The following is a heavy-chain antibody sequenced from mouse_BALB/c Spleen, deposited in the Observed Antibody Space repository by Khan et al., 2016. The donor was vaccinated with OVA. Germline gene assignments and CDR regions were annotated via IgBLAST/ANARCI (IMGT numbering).Heavy chain of an antibody. Sequence: QIQLVQSGPELKKPGETVKISCKASGYTFTNYGMNWVKQAPGKGLKWMGWINTNTGEPTFAEDFKERFAFSLETSASTAYLQINSLKNEDTATYFCARGYYMYSSWFAYWGQGTLVTVSA. CDR1: GYTFTNYG. D-gene: IGHD2-14*01. CDR3: ARGYYMYSSWFAY. CDR2: INTNTGEP. V-gene: IGHV9-3*02. J-gene: IGHJ3*01.